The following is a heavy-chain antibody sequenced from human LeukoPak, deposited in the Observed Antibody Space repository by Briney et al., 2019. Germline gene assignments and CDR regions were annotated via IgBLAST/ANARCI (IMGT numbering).Heavy chain of an antibody. V-gene: IGHV3-48*03. Sequence: PGGSLRLACAASGFTFSNYEMNWVRQAPGKGLGWVSFISSRGILIYYADSVKGRFTISRDNGKNSLFLQMDSLRVEDTAVYYCAKVSGSGWHFDHWGQGTLVTVSS. CDR3: AKVSGSGWHFDH. D-gene: IGHD6-19*01. CDR2: ISSRGILI. J-gene: IGHJ4*02. CDR1: GFTFSNYE.